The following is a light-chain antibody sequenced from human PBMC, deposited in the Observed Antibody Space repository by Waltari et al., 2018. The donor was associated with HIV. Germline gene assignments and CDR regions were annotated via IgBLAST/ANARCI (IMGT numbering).Light chain of an antibody. CDR1: SSNIGASND. CDR3: QSFDNGLSGV. Sequence: QSVLTQPPSVSRAPGQRVTISCTGSSSNIGASNDVPWYQQLPGTAPKLLIYRNTNRPSGVPDRFSGSKSGTSASLAITGLRAEDEADYFCQSFDNGLSGVFGGGTKLTVL. V-gene: IGLV1-40*01. CDR2: RNT. J-gene: IGLJ2*01.